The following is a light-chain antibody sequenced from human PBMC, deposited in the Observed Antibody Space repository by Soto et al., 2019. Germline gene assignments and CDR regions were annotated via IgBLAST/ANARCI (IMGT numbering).Light chain of an antibody. Sequence: SALTQPPSASGSPGQSVTISCTGTSSDVGGYNYVSWYQQHPGKAPKLMIYEVSKRPSGVPDRFSGSKSGNTASLTVSGLQTDDEADYYCTSYAASNNLVFGGGTKLTVL. V-gene: IGLV2-8*01. J-gene: IGLJ2*01. CDR2: EVS. CDR3: TSYAASNNLV. CDR1: SSDVGGYNY.